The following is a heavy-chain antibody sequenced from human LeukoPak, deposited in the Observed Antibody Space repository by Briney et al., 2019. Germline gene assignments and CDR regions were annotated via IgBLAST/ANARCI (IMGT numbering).Heavy chain of an antibody. Sequence: KPSETLSLTCAVYGGSFSGYYWSWIRQPPGKGLEWIGEINHSGSTNYNPSLKSRVTISVDTSKNQFSLKLSSVTAADTAVYYCARGPIPDKWAQGTLVTVSS. J-gene: IGHJ4*02. CDR3: ARGPIPDK. V-gene: IGHV4-34*01. CDR1: GGSFSGYY. D-gene: IGHD2-21*01. CDR2: INHSGST.